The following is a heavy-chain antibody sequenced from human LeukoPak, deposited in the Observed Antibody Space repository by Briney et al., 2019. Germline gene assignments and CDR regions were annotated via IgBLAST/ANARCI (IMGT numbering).Heavy chain of an antibody. CDR1: GFTFSSYA. CDR2: ISYDGSNK. CDR3: ARELPPYYYDSSGPDY. J-gene: IGHJ4*02. V-gene: IGHV3-30*04. D-gene: IGHD3-22*01. Sequence: GGSLRLSCAASGFTFSSYAMHWVRQAPGKGLEWVAVISYDGSNKYYADSVKGRFTISRDNSKNSLYLQMNSLRAEDTAVYYCARELPPYYYDSSGPDYWGQGTLVTVSS.